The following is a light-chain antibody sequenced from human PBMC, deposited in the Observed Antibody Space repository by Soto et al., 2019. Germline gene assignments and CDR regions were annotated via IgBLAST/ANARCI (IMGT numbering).Light chain of an antibody. CDR2: DVS. V-gene: IGLV2-14*01. J-gene: IGLJ2*01. Sequence: QSALTPPASVSVSPGQSITISCTGTSSDVGAYNYVSWYQQHPGKAPKLMIYDVSNRHSGVSNRLSGSKSGNTASLTISGLQAEDEAYYYCSSYTRSSTVVFGGGTKLTVL. CDR1: SSDVGAYNY. CDR3: SSYTRSSTVV.